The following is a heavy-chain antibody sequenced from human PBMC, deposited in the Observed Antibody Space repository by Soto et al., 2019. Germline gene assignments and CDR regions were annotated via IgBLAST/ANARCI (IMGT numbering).Heavy chain of an antibody. CDR2: ISFSGST. V-gene: IGHV4-59*08. CDR3: ASLGAYSSPAYY. Sequence: SETLSLTCTVSGGSINGFYWSWIRQSPGEGLEWIGYISFSGSTDYNPSLKSRVSISVDTSKSQVSLRLSSVTAADTAVYYCASLGAYSSPAYYWGQGDLVTVS. J-gene: IGHJ4*02. D-gene: IGHD6-13*01. CDR1: GGSINGFY.